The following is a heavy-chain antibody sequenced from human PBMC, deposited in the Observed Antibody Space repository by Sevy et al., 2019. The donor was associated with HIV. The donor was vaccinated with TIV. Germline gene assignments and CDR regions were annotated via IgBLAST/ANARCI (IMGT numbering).Heavy chain of an antibody. J-gene: IGHJ6*02. CDR1: GFSFSNYW. V-gene: IGHV3-7*03. Sequence: GGSLRLSCAAPGFSFSNYWMSWVRQAPGKGLEWVANIKRDGSERYYVASVKGRFTISRDNAKTSLYLQMHSLRAEDTAVYYCARDCSSASCLWGLDVWGQGTTVTVSS. CDR2: IKRDGSER. D-gene: IGHD2-2*01. CDR3: ARDCSSASCLWGLDV.